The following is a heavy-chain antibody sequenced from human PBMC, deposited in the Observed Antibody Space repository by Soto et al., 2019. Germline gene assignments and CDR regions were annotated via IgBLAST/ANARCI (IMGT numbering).Heavy chain of an antibody. CDR1: GFTFSTYW. Sequence: GGSLRLSCAASGFTFSTYWMHWDRQAPGKGLVWVSRINSDGRSTTYADSVKGRFTISRDNAKNTLYLQMNSLRAEDTAVYYCAREAAVAAIVVDYWGQGTLVTVSS. J-gene: IGHJ4*02. CDR2: INSDGRST. CDR3: AREAAVAAIVVDY. V-gene: IGHV3-74*01. D-gene: IGHD6-19*01.